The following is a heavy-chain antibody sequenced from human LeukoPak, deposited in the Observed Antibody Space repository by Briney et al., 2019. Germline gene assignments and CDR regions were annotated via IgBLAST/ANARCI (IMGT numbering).Heavy chain of an antibody. CDR3: ARLHYVWGSTPAFDY. Sequence: SETLSLTCAVYGGSFSGYYWSWIRQPPGKGLEWIEEINHSGSTNYNPSLKSRVTISVDTSKNQFSLRLSSVTAADTAVYYCARLHYVWGSTPAFDYWGQGTLVTVSS. CDR1: GGSFSGYY. V-gene: IGHV4-34*01. D-gene: IGHD3-16*01. CDR2: INHSGST. J-gene: IGHJ4*02.